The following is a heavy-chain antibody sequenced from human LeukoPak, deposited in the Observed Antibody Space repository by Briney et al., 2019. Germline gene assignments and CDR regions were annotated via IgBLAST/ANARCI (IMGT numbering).Heavy chain of an antibody. Sequence: SGTPSLSCAVSGGSFSGYYWSWIRQPPGKGLEWIGEINHSGSTNYNPSLKSRVSISVDTSKTQFSLKLSSVTAADTAVYYCARGPTSQQWLSYHYYCYMDVWGKGTTVTVSS. V-gene: IGHV4-34*01. CDR3: ARGPTSQQWLSYHYYCYMDV. CDR2: INHSGST. D-gene: IGHD6-19*01. J-gene: IGHJ6*03. CDR1: GGSFSGYY.